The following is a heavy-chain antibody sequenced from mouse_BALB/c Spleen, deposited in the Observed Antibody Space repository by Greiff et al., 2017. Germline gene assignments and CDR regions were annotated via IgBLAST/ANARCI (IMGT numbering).Heavy chain of an antibody. CDR3: ARRGYYGDYAMDY. CDR1: GFTFSSFG. Sequence: DVHLVESGGGLVQPGGSRKLSCAASGFTFSSFGMHWVRQAPEKGLEWVAYISSGSSTIYYADTVKGRFTISRDNPKNTLFLQMTSLRSEDTAMYYCARRGYYGDYAMDYWGQGTSVTVSS. J-gene: IGHJ4*01. V-gene: IGHV5-17*02. D-gene: IGHD1-1*01. CDR2: ISSGSSTI.